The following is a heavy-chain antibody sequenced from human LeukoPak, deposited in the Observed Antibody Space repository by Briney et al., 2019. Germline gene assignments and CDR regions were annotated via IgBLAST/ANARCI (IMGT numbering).Heavy chain of an antibody. Sequence: GGSLRLSCAASGFTFSNYAMSWVRQAPGKGLEWVSAISGSGGSTFYADSVKGRFTISRDNSKNTLYLKMNSLRAGDTAVYYCAKDLRGGITMIVGPFDYWGQGTLVTVSS. CDR2: ISGSGGST. V-gene: IGHV3-23*01. CDR3: AKDLRGGITMIVGPFDY. D-gene: IGHD3-22*01. J-gene: IGHJ4*02. CDR1: GFTFSNYA.